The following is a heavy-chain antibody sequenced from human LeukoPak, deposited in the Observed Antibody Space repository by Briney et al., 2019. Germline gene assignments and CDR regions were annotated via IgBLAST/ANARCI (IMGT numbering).Heavy chain of an antibody. CDR1: GGSINSYF. D-gene: IGHD6-13*01. J-gene: IGHJ4*02. V-gene: IGHV4-59*01. Sequence: SETLSLTCTVSGGSINSYFWNWIRQPPGKGLEWIGYINYSGSTNYNPSLKSRVTMSVDTSKNQFSLKLTSVTAADTAVYFCAREGVEAAILDYWGQGTQVTVSS. CDR2: INYSGST. CDR3: AREGVEAAILDY.